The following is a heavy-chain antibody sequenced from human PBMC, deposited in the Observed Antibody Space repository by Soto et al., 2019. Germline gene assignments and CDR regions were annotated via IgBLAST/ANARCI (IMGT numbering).Heavy chain of an antibody. CDR3: ARHGYNYGGGYLDY. V-gene: IGHV3-66*04. Sequence: EVQLVESGGGLVQPGGSLRLSCAASGVTVSSNYMSWVRQAPGKGLEWVSVIYSGGSTYYADSVKGRFTISRDNSKNTLYLQINSLRAEDTAVYYCARHGYNYGGGYLDYWGQGTLVTVSS. CDR2: IYSGGST. D-gene: IGHD5-18*01. CDR1: GVTVSSNY. J-gene: IGHJ4*02.